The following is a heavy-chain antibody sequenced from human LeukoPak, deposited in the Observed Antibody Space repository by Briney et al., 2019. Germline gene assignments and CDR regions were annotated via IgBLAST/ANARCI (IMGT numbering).Heavy chain of an antibody. J-gene: IGHJ4*02. Sequence: GGSLRLSCAASGFTFSDYDLSWIRQAPGKGPEFISYIDNSGGTKYYADSVKGRFTISRDNAQNSLYLQMNSLRAEDTAVYYCARDSGLPMVRGVTFDYWGQGTLVTVSS. CDR3: ARDSGLPMVRGVTFDY. D-gene: IGHD3-10*01. V-gene: IGHV3-11*04. CDR1: GFTFSDYD. CDR2: IDNSGGTK.